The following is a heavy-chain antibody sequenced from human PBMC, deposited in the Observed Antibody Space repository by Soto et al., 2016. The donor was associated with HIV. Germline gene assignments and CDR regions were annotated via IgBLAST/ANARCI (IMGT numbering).Heavy chain of an antibody. D-gene: IGHD3-10*01. CDR2: IIPIFGTT. V-gene: IGHV1-69*12. Sequence: QVQLVQSGTEVKKPGSSVKVSCKASGGTFSSYAINWVRQAPGQGLEWMGVIIPIFGTTNYAQKFRGRVTITADESTSTAYMELSSLRSEDTAVYYCARAKDYYGSGSYYNSHYYYYYMDVWAKGPRSPSP. CDR1: GGTFSSYA. J-gene: IGHJ6*03. CDR3: ARAKDYYGSGSYYNSHYYYYYMDV.